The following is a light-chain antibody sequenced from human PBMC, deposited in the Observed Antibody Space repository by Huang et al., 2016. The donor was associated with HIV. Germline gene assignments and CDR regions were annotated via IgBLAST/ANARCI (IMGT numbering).Light chain of an antibody. CDR1: QSVSSRY. Sequence: EIVLTQSPGTLSLSPGGRASLSCRASQSVSSRYLGWYQQKPGQYPRLLISGASRRATVIPARFSGGGSGTNFTLTISRLEPEDFAVYSCHHYGSSPQTFGQGTKVEI. J-gene: IGKJ1*01. CDR2: GAS. CDR3: HHYGSSPQT. V-gene: IGKV3-20*01.